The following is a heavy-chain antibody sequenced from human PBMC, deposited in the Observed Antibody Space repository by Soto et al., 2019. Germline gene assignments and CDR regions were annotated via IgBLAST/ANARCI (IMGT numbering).Heavy chain of an antibody. D-gene: IGHD3-10*01. Sequence: GGSLRLSCAASGFTFSSFAMSWVRQAPGKGLEWVSAISGSGSSTYYADSVKGRFTISRDNSKNTLYLQMNSLRAEDTALYYCAKGIRGLIPDSDDYWGQGTLVTVSS. CDR2: ISGSGSST. CDR1: GFTFSSFA. J-gene: IGHJ4*02. V-gene: IGHV3-23*01. CDR3: AKGIRGLIPDSDDY.